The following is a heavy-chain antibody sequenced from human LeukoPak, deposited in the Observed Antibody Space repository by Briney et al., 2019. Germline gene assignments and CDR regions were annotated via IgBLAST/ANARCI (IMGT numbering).Heavy chain of an antibody. V-gene: IGHV3-23*01. CDR3: AKGQDGVVIISNDY. D-gene: IGHD3-3*01. CDR2: ISGSGGST. CDR1: GFTFSSYA. J-gene: IGHJ4*02. Sequence: PGGSLRLSCAASGFTFSSYAMSWVRQAPGKGLEWVSAISGSGGSTYYADSVKGRFTISRDNSKNTLYLQMNSLRAEDTAVYYCAKGQDGVVIISNDYWGQGTLVTVSS.